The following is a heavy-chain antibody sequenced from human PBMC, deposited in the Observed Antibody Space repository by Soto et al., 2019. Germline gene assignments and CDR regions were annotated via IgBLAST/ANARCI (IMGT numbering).Heavy chain of an antibody. V-gene: IGHV1-69*13. CDR2: IIPTFGRT. D-gene: IGHD6-6*01. CDR1: GDTFSSYA. Sequence: ASVKVSCKASGDTFSSYAISWVRQAPGKGLEWMGKIIPTFGRTNYAQKFQGRLTISADDSTSTAYMELRSLVSENTAVYYCARDPLSSFAMDVWGQGTTVTVSS. CDR3: ARDPLSSFAMDV. J-gene: IGHJ6*02.